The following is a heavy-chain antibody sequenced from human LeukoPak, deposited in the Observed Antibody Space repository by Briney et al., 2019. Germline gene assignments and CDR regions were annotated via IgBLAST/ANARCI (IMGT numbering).Heavy chain of an antibody. D-gene: IGHD5-24*01. CDR1: GGSISSGSYY. CDR3: ARGSERWLQLRYFDY. V-gene: IGHV4-61*02. CDR2: IYTSGST. Sequence: KASETLSLTCTVSGGSISSGSYYWSWIRQPAGKGLEWIGRIYTSGSTNYNPSLKSRVTISVDTSKNQFSLKLSSVTAADTAVYYCARGSERWLQLRYFDYWGQGTLVTVSS. J-gene: IGHJ4*02.